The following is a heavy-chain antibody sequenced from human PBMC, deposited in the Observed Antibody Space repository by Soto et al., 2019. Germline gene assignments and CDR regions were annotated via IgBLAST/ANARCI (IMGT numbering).Heavy chain of an antibody. D-gene: IGHD6-13*01. Sequence: ASVKVSCKASGYTFTGYYMHWVRQAPGQGLEWMGWINPNSGGTNYAQKFQGWVTMTRDTSISTAYMELSRLRSDDTAVYYCARVAAGTALYYMDVWGKGTTVTVSS. CDR3: ARVAAGTALYYMDV. V-gene: IGHV1-2*04. CDR1: GYTFTGYY. CDR2: INPNSGGT. J-gene: IGHJ6*03.